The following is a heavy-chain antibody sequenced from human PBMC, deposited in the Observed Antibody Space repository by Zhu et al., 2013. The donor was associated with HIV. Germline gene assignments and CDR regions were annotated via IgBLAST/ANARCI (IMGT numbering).Heavy chain of an antibody. CDR2: TSSYNGNT. J-gene: IGHJ3*01. CDR3: ARAEIWPLSGSTRPYNGFDV. Sequence: VRLVQSASEVKKPGASLKVSCKASGYTFTSHAINWVRQAPGHGLEWMGWTSSYNGNTKYAQKFQGRVSMSTDKSTSTAYMELRSLKSDDTAMYYCARAEIWPLSGSTRPYNGFDVWGQGTKVTVSS. V-gene: IGHV1-18*04. CDR1: GYTFTSHA. D-gene: IGHD5-12*01.